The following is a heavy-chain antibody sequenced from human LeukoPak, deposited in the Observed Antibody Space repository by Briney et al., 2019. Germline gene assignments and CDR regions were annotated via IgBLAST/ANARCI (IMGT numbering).Heavy chain of an antibody. J-gene: IGHJ4*02. D-gene: IGHD1-14*01. V-gene: IGHV4-39*07. CDR1: GASISSGSNY. Sequence: PSETLSLTCSVSGASISSGSNYWGWIRQPPGKTLEWIGSIYSSGSTYYNPSLKSRVIIIIDTPKNHFSLTLSSVTAADTAVYYCVRTNPWDLTYYFDYWGQGTLVTVSS. CDR2: IYSSGST. CDR3: VRTNPWDLTYYFDY.